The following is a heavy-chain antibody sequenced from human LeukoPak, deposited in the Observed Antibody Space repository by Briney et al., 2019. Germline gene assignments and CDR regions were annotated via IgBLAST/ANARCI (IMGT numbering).Heavy chain of an antibody. D-gene: IGHD3-16*02. CDR2: INHSGST. Sequence: PSETLSLTCAVDGGSFSGYYWSWIRQPPGKGLEWIGEINHSGSTNYNPSLKSRVTISVDTSKSQFSLKLSSVTAADTAVYYCARGPLYYDYVWGSYRKRYDAFDIWGQGTMVTVSS. V-gene: IGHV4-34*01. CDR1: GGSFSGYY. CDR3: ARGPLYYDYVWGSYRKRYDAFDI. J-gene: IGHJ3*02.